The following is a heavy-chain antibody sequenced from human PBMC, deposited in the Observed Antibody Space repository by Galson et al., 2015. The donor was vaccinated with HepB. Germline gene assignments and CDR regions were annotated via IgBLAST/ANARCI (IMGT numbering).Heavy chain of an antibody. CDR2: ISSSSSYI. D-gene: IGHD1-26*01. CDR1: GFTFSSYS. J-gene: IGHJ6*03. Sequence: SLRLSCAASGFTFSSYSMNWVRQAPGKGLEWVSSISSSSSYIYYADSVKGRFTISRDNAKNSLYLQMNSLRAEDTAVYYCAAASGGWNYYYYYMDVWGKGTTVTVSS. CDR3: AAASGGWNYYYYYMDV. V-gene: IGHV3-21*01.